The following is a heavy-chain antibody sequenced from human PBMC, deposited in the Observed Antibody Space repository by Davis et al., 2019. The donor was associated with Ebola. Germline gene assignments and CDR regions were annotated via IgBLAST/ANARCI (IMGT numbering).Heavy chain of an antibody. CDR3: AGPAVVVAASGY. D-gene: IGHD2-15*01. Sequence: SLKISCATSGFTFADYAMHWVRQAPGKGLEWVSGISWNSGNIGYVDSVKGRFTISRDNAKNSLYLQMNSLRAEDTAVYYCAGPAVVVAASGYWGQGTLVTVSS. V-gene: IGHV3-9*01. CDR2: ISWNSGNI. CDR1: GFTFADYA. J-gene: IGHJ4*02.